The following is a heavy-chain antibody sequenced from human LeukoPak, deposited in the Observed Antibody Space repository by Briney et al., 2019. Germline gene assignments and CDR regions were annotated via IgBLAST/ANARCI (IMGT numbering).Heavy chain of an antibody. D-gene: IGHD6-19*01. V-gene: IGHV3-48*03. CDR2: ISSSGSTI. CDR1: GLTFSNYE. Sequence: GGSLRLSCAASGLTFSNYEMNWVRQAPGKGLEWVSYISSSGSTIYYADSVKVRFTISRDNAKNSLYLQMNSLRAEDTAVYYCARDREGSAVAAKGDYWGQGTLVTVSS. CDR3: ARDREGSAVAAKGDY. J-gene: IGHJ4*02.